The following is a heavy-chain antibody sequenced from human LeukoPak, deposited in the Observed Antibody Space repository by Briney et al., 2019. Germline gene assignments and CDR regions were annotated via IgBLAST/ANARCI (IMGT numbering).Heavy chain of an antibody. V-gene: IGHV4-61*05. CDR2: IYYSGST. J-gene: IGHJ6*02. CDR1: GGSISSSSYY. Sequence: PSETLSLTCTVSGGSISSSSYYWGWIRQPPGKGLEWIGYIYYSGSTNYNPSLKSRVTISVDTSKNQFSLKLSSVTAADTAVYYCARRPPVGYYGMDVWGQGTTVTVSS. D-gene: IGHD1-14*01. CDR3: ARRPPVGYYGMDV.